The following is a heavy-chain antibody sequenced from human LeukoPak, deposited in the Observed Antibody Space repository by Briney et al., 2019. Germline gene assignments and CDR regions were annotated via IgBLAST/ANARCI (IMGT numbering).Heavy chain of an antibody. Sequence: PGGSLRLSCAASGFTFSTYAMSWVRQAPGKGLEWVSLISGSGGSTYYADSVKGRFTISRDNAKNTLYLQMNSLRAEDTAAYYCARDQGHNYFDYWGQGTLVTVSS. CDR2: ISGSGGST. J-gene: IGHJ4*02. V-gene: IGHV3-23*01. CDR1: GFTFSTYA. CDR3: ARDQGHNYFDY.